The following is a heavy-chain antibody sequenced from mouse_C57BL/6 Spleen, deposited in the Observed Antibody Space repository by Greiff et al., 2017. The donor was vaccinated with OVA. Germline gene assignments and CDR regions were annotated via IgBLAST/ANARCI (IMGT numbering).Heavy chain of an antibody. Sequence: EVKLMEPVAELVRPGASVKLSCTASGFTFPNSYMPWVKQRPEQGLEWIGRIDPDNGNTKYTPKFQGKATLTVDTSSNTAYLQLSSLTSEDTAVYYCARGISYLDDWGQGATLTVSS. V-gene: IGHV14-3*01. CDR2: IDPDNGNT. J-gene: IGHJ2*01. CDR1: GFTFPNSY. CDR3: ARGISYLDD. D-gene: IGHD1-3*01.